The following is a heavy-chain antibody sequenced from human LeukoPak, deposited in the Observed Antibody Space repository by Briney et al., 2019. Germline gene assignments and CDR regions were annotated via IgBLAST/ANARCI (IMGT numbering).Heavy chain of an antibody. CDR1: GYTFTSYG. CDR3: ARDSVLSNYYGSGSYDAFDI. V-gene: IGHV1-18*01. D-gene: IGHD3-10*01. CDR2: ISAYNGNT. J-gene: IGHJ3*02. Sequence: ASVKVSCTASGYTFTSYGISWVRQAPGQGLEWMGWISAYNGNTNYAQKLQGRVTMTTDTSTSTAYMELRSLRSDDTAVYYCARDSVLSNYYGSGSYDAFDIWGQGTMVTVSS.